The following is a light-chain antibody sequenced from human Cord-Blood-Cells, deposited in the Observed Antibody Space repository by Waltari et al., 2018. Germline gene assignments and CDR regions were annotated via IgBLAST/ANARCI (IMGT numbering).Light chain of an antibody. CDR2: GAS. Sequence: EIVLTHSPDTLSVSPGESATLSCRASQSVSRNIAWYQEKPGQAPRLRIYGASTRATGNPARFSGSGSGTEFTLTISSLQSEEFAVYYCQQYNNWPYTFCQWTKLEIK. CDR1: QSVSRN. CDR3: QQYNNWPYT. J-gene: IGKJ2*01. V-gene: IGKV3-15*01.